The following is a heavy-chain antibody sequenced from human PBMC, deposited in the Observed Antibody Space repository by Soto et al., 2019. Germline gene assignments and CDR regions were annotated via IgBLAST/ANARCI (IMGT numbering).Heavy chain of an antibody. D-gene: IGHD3-3*01. J-gene: IGHJ5*02. CDR1: GGSMTSYY. V-gene: IGHV4-4*07. CDR2: VYSSGGT. Sequence: PSETLSLTCTVSGGSMTSYYWTWIRQPAGKGLEWIRRVYSSGGTHYNPSLKSRVTISLDTSKNQFSLRLLSVTDADTAVYFCARGQRFSDWFDPWGQGTLVTVSS. CDR3: ARGQRFSDWFDP.